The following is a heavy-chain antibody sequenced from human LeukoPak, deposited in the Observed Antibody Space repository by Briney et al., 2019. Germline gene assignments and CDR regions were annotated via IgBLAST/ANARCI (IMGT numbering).Heavy chain of an antibody. CDR1: GGSFSGYY. V-gene: IGHV4-34*01. CDR2: INHSGST. Sequence: PSETLSLTCAVYGGSFSGYYWSWIRQPPGKGLEWIGEINHSGSTNYNPSLKSRVTTSVDTSKNQFSLRLSSVTAADTAVYYCARRGELTVFGVVMEYYFDYWGQGTLVTVSS. J-gene: IGHJ4*02. D-gene: IGHD3-3*01. CDR3: ARRGELTVFGVVMEYYFDY.